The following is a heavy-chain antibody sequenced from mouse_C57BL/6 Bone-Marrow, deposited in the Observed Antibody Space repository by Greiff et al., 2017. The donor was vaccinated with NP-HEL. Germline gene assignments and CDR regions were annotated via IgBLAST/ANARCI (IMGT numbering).Heavy chain of an antibody. CDR3: TTHHYYGSSPYAMDY. J-gene: IGHJ4*01. D-gene: IGHD1-1*01. Sequence: VQLQQSGAELVRPGASVKLSCTASGFNIKDDYMHWVKQRPEQGLEWIGWIDPENGDTEYASKFQGKATLTADTSSNTAYLQLSSLTSEDTAVYDCTTHHYYGSSPYAMDYWGQGTSVTVSS. CDR1: GFNIKDDY. CDR2: IDPENGDT. V-gene: IGHV14-4*01.